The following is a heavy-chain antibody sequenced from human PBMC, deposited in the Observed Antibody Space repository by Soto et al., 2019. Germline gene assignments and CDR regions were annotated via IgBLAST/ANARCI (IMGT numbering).Heavy chain of an antibody. J-gene: IGHJ4*02. CDR1: GLTFTDYW. D-gene: IGHD1-26*01. CDR3: ASDRFRGTYYLRGVTYFFEE. V-gene: IGHV3-7*03. CDR2: IKQDESEI. Sequence: GSLRLSCVTYGLTFTDYWMSWVRQAPGKGLEWVANIKQDESEINYLDSVKGRFTISRDNAKNSLYLQMNSLRAEDTAVYYCASDRFRGTYYLRGVTYFFEEWGQGAPVTVSS.